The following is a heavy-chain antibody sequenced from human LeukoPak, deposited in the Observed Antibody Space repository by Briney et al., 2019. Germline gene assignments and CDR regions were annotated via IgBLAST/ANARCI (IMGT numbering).Heavy chain of an antibody. CDR2: IYSGGTT. J-gene: IGHJ4*02. V-gene: IGHV3-66*01. D-gene: IGHD2-21*02. Sequence: GGSLRLSCAASGFTVTSYYMSWVRQAPGKGLEWVSVIYSGGTTYYADSVKARFTISRDNSKNTLYLQMNSLRAADTAVYYCASGRVTDFDYWGQGTLVTVSS. CDR1: GFTVTSYY. CDR3: ASGRVTDFDY.